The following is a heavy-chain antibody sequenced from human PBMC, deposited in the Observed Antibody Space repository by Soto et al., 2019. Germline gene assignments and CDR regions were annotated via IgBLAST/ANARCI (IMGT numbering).Heavy chain of an antibody. J-gene: IGHJ6*04. Sequence: PSETLSLTCTVSGGSISSSSYYWGWIRQPPGKGLEWIGSIYYSGSTYYNPSLKSRVTISVDTSKNQFSLKLSSVTAADTAVYYCARLLYDILTGYYGHLSCLDVWGKGTTVTVSS. V-gene: IGHV4-39*01. CDR1: GGSISSSSYY. CDR2: IYYSGST. CDR3: ARLLYDILTGYYGHLSCLDV. D-gene: IGHD3-9*01.